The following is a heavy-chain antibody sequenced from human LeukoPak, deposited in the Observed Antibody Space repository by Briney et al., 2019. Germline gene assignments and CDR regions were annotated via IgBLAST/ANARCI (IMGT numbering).Heavy chain of an antibody. CDR3: ARDQAGSGHYADY. J-gene: IGHJ4*02. D-gene: IGHD3-10*01. CDR1: GFTFSDYA. Sequence: GGSLRLSCAASGFTFSDYAMHWVRQAPGKGLEWLAYIRYDGSSKYYADFVKGRFTISRDYSKNTLYLHMNSLRAEDTTVYYCARDQAGSGHYADYWGQGTLVTVSS. V-gene: IGHV3-30*02. CDR2: IRYDGSSK.